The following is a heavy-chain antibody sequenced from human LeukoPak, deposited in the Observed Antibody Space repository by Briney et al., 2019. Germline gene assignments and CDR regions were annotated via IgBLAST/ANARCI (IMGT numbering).Heavy chain of an antibody. CDR2: SYYSGTI. J-gene: IGHJ6*02. D-gene: IGHD6-19*01. Sequence: PSETLSLTCTVSGGSISSYYWNWIRQSPGKGLEWIGYSYYSGTINYNPSLKSRVTISVDTSKKQFSLKLRSVTAADTAEYYCARSRPVAGFVSDYYTMDIWGQGTTVTVAS. CDR1: GGSISSYY. CDR3: ARSRPVAGFVSDYYTMDI. V-gene: IGHV4-59*08.